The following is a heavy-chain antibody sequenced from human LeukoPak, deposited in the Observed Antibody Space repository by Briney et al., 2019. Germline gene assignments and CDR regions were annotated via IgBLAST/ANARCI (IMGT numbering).Heavy chain of an antibody. V-gene: IGHV1-58*01. CDR3: VAGSKVLSGVENDFES. CDR1: VFLFSASA. D-gene: IGHD3-3*01. Sequence: GTSVKVSCKASVFLFSASAVQWVRQARGQRLEWIGYIVVGNRDTKFAQNFQERVTITRDLSTSTAYMDLSGLTSDDTAVYYCVAGSKVLSGVENDFESWGQGTLVTVSS. J-gene: IGHJ4*02. CDR2: IVVGNRDT.